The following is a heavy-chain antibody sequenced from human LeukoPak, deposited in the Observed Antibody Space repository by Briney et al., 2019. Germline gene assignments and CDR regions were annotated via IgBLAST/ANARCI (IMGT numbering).Heavy chain of an antibody. Sequence: TGGSLRLSCAASGFTFSNYWLHWVRQVPEKGLLWVSRINPDGSDSSYADSVKGRFTISRDNAKNMVYLQMNSLRVEDTAVYYCVPSDSSGLDWGQGTLVTVSS. CDR3: VPSDSSGLD. CDR2: INPDGSDS. CDR1: GFTFSNYW. J-gene: IGHJ4*02. V-gene: IGHV3-74*01. D-gene: IGHD3-22*01.